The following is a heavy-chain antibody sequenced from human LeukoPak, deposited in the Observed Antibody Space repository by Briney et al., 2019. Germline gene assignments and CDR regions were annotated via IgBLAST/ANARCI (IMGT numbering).Heavy chain of an antibody. V-gene: IGHV1-69*05. D-gene: IGHD3-16*02. CDR3: AREGVWGSYRFDY. CDR1: GGTFISYA. Sequence: SVKVSCKASGGTFISYAISWVRQAPGQGREWMGGIIPIFGTANYAQKFQGRVTITTDESTSTAYMELSSLRSEDTAVYYCAREGVWGSYRFDYWGRGTLVTVSS. J-gene: IGHJ4*02. CDR2: IIPIFGTA.